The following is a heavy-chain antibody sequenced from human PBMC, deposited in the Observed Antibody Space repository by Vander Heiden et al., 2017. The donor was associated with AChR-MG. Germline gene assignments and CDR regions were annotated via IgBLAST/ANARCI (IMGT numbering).Heavy chain of an antibody. J-gene: IGHJ4*02. CDR3: ASSTYYDFWSGYFSFDY. V-gene: IGHV4-59*01. CDR2: IYYSGST. CDR1: GRSISSYY. Sequence: QVQLQESGPGLVKPSETLSLTCTVSGRSISSYYWSWIRQPPGKGLEWIGYIYYSGSTNYNPSLKSRVTISVDTSKNQFSLKLSSVTAADTAVYYCASSTYYDFWSGYFSFDYWGQGTLVTVSS. D-gene: IGHD3-3*01.